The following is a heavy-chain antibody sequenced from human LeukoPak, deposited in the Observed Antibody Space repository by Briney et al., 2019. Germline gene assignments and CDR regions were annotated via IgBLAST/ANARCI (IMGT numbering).Heavy chain of an antibody. Sequence: GGSLRLSCAASGFSVTYSYMGWVRQAPGKAPEWVSVIYIGRSTYYEDSVKGRFTISRDDSKNMLYLQVNGLRVEDTAVYYCARGIEDGTGFWGQGTLVTVSS. V-gene: IGHV3-66*01. J-gene: IGHJ4*02. CDR1: GFSVTYSY. CDR2: IYIGRST. CDR3: ARGIEDGTGF. D-gene: IGHD6-19*01.